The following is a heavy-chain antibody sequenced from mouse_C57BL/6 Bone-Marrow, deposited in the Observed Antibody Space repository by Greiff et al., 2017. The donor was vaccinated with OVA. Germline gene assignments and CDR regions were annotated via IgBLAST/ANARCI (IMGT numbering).Heavy chain of an antibody. D-gene: IGHD1-1*01. CDR3: ASPHYYGSSDETY. CDR1: GYTFTSYW. Sequence: VQLQQSGAELVKPGASVKMSCKASGYTFTSYWITWVKQRPGQGLEWIGDIYPGSGSTNYNEKFKSKATLTVDTSSSTAYMQLSSLTSEDSAVYYWASPHYYGSSDETYWGQGTLVTVSA. V-gene: IGHV1-55*01. J-gene: IGHJ3*01. CDR2: IYPGSGST.